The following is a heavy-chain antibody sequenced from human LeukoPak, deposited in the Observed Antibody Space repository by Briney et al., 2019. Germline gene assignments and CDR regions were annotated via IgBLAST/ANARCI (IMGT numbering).Heavy chain of an antibody. D-gene: IGHD6-19*01. CDR1: GFTFSSYA. CDR2: ISYDGSNK. J-gene: IGHJ2*01. V-gene: IGHV3-30*04. CDR3: ARENGGWYKDRDWYFDL. Sequence: GGSLRLSCAASGFTFSSYAMHWVRQAPGKRLEWVAVISYDGSNKYYADSVKGRFTISRDNSKNTLYLQMNSLRAKDTAVYYCARENGGWYKDRDWYFDLWGRGTLVTVSS.